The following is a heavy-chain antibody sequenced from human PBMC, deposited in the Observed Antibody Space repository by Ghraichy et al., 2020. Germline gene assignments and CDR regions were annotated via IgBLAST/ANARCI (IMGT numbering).Heavy chain of an antibody. CDR3: AKSIGELEFWYFAL. D-gene: IGHD1-26*01. CDR2: ISDSGRIT. J-gene: IGHJ2*01. CDR1: GFTFRKYA. V-gene: IGHV3-23*01. Sequence: GGSLRLSCAASGFTFRKYAMSWVRQAPGQGPEWVSAISDSGRITHYADSVEGRFTISRDNSNNTLYLQMNNLKVDDTALYYCAKSIGELEFWYFALWGRGTLVTVST.